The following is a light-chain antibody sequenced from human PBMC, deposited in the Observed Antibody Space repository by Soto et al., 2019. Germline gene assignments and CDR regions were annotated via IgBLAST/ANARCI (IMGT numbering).Light chain of an antibody. V-gene: IGKV1-39*01. CDR2: GAS. CDR3: QQSYSSPIT. J-gene: IGKJ5*01. CDR1: QSISTY. Sequence: DIQMTQSPSSLTASVGDRVTITCRASQSISTYLNWYQQKPGKAPKLLIYGASSLQSGVPSRFSGSVSGTAFNLTISSLQPEDFATYYCQQSYSSPITFGQGTRLEIK.